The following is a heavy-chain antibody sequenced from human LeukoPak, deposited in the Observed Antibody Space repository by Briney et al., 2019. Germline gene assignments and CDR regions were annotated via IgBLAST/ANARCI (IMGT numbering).Heavy chain of an antibody. CDR3: AKEVKLRGAPYGTVDY. D-gene: IGHD3-10*01. CDR1: GFTFSSYA. Sequence: PGGSLRLSCAASGFTFSSYAMSWVRQAPGKGLEWVSAISGSGGSTYYADSVKGRFTISRDNSKNTLYLQMNSLRVDDTAVYYCAKEVKLRGAPYGTVDYWGQGTLVTVSS. CDR2: ISGSGGST. V-gene: IGHV3-23*01. J-gene: IGHJ4*02.